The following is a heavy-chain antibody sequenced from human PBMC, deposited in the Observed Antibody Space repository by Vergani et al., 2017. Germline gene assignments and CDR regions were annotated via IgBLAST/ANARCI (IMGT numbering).Heavy chain of an antibody. CDR1: GGTFSSYA. J-gene: IGHJ4*02. CDR2: IIPIFGTA. D-gene: IGHD6-19*01. Sequence: QVQLVQSGAEVKKPGSSVKVSCKASGGTFSSYAISWVRQAPGQGLEWMGGIIPIFGTANYAQKFQGRFTITADKSTSTAYMELSRLRSEDTAVYYCAKAGRDVAGTWDYWGQGTLVTVSS. V-gene: IGHV1-69*06. CDR3: AKAGRDVAGTWDY.